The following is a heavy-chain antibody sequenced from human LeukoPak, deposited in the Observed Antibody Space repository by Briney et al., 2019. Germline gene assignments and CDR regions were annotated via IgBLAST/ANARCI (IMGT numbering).Heavy chain of an antibody. J-gene: IGHJ5*02. CDR1: GYTFTSYA. V-gene: IGHV7-4-1*02. CDR2: INTNTGNP. Sequence: ASVKVSCKASGYTFTSYAMNWVRQAPGQGLEWMGRINTNTGNPTYAQGFTGRFVFSLDTSVSTAYLQISSLKAEDTAVYYCARVKEIVVVPAAIRWFDPWGRGTLVTVSS. D-gene: IGHD2-2*01. CDR3: ARVKEIVVVPAAIRWFDP.